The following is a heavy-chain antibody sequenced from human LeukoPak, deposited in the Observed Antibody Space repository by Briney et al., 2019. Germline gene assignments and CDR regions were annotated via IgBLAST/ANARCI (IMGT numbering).Heavy chain of an antibody. CDR3: ARQGGWGGAASLLEY. J-gene: IGHJ4*02. CDR1: GGSISSYY. Sequence: SETLSLTCTVSGGSISSYYWSWIRQPPGKGLEWIGYIYSSGSTNYNPSLNSRVTMSVDTSKNQFTLRLTSVTASDTAIFYCARQGGWGGAASLLEYWGQGTLVTVSS. V-gene: IGHV4-59*08. D-gene: IGHD1-26*01. CDR2: IYSSGST.